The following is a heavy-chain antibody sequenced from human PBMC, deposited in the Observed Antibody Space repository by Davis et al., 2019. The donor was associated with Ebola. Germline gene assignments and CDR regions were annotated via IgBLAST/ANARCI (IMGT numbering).Heavy chain of an antibody. Sequence: GESLKISCVASGFNVSSNYMIWVRQAPGRGLECVSVISNLAMKTFYSDSVQGRFMISRDNSKSIVSLQMNNLRVDDTAIYYCADPLSSVWGQGTTVTVS. V-gene: IGHV3-53*01. J-gene: IGHJ6*02. D-gene: IGHD2/OR15-2a*01. CDR3: ADPLSSV. CDR1: GFNVSSNY. CDR2: ISNLAMKT.